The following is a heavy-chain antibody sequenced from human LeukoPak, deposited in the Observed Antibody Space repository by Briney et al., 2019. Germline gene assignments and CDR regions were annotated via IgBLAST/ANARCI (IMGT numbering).Heavy chain of an antibody. CDR3: ARGPSENYFDY. CDR1: GYSFTSYW. V-gene: IGHV5-51*01. Sequence: PGASLKISFKGSGYSFTSYWIGWVRPMPGKGLEWMGIISPGDSDTRHSASLQGQVAISADKSISTAYLQWNSLKASDTAMYYCARGPSENYFDYWGQGTLVTVSS. CDR2: ISPGDSDT. J-gene: IGHJ4*02.